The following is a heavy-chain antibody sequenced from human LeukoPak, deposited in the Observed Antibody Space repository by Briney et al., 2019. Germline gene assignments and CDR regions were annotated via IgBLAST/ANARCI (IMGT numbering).Heavy chain of an antibody. D-gene: IGHD6-19*01. CDR1: GYTFTSSA. J-gene: IGHJ4*02. CDR3: ATDLKKGDSGCFDY. Sequence: ASVKVSCKASGYTFTSSALNWVRQAPGQGLEWMGWINTNTGNPTYAQGFTGRFVFSLDTSVSTAYLHNSSLEAEDTAIYYCATDLKKGDSGCFDYWGQGTLVTVSS. CDR2: INTNTGNP. V-gene: IGHV7-4-1*02.